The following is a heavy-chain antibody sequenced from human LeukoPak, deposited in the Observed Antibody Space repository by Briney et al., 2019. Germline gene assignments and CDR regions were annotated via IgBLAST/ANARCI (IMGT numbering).Heavy chain of an antibody. Sequence: GGSLRLPCAASGFTFSNYWMHWIRQVPGKGLVWVSHIKYDGSATNYADSVKGRFTISRDNAKNTLYLQMNSLRAEDTAVYYCVSGSLQSGYNFDYWGQGALVTVSS. CDR1: GFTFSNYW. CDR2: IKYDGSAT. CDR3: VSGSLQSGYNFDY. V-gene: IGHV3-74*01. J-gene: IGHJ4*02. D-gene: IGHD3-3*01.